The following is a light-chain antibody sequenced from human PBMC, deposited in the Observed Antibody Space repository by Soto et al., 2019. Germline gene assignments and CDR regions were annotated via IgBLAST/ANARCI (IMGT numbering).Light chain of an antibody. CDR3: QQANSFPIT. CDR2: TAS. CDR1: HTISSC. J-gene: IGKJ5*01. V-gene: IGKV1-5*03. Sequence: IHMTQSPSTLSGSXGDRVTIIGRVSHTISSCLASYQQKPGXAPQLLXYTASTLKSGGPSSFSGSGSATDFTRPISSLQPEDFATYYCQQANSFPITFGQGTRLEIK.